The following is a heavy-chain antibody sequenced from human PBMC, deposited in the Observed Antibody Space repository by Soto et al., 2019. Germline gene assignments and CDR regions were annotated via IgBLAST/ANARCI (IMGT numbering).Heavy chain of an antibody. CDR1: GFSFTTFE. V-gene: IGHV3-23*01. J-gene: IGHJ5*01. D-gene: IGHD3-16*01. CDR3: GKGGWLDF. Sequence: VQLLESGGGLVQPGGSLRLSCAASGFSFTTFEMSWVRQAPGRGLEWVSLISDDSSRTYYADAVKGRFTISSDNSKYTRYLQMNSLTAEDTAVYACGKGGWLDFWGQGTLVTVSS. CDR2: ISDDSSRT.